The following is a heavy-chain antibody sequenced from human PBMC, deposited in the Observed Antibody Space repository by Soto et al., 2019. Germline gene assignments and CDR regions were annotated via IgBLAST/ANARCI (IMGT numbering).Heavy chain of an antibody. J-gene: IGHJ2*01. Sequence: QVQLVQSGAEVKKTGASVKVSGKASGYSFTNFALHWVRQAPGQRLEWVGRINAVNGNTKYSEKFQDRVTIMRDTSANTAYMELTSLRAEDTAVYYCATATTVATGWYFDLWGRGTLVTVSS. CDR2: INAVNGNT. CDR1: GYSFTNFA. V-gene: IGHV1-3*01. CDR3: ATATTVATGWYFDL. D-gene: IGHD4-17*01.